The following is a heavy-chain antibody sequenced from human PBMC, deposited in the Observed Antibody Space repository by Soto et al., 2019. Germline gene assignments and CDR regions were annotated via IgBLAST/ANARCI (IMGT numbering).Heavy chain of an antibody. CDR3: ARRNLVLMEYAVFDAFDI. D-gene: IGHD2-8*01. V-gene: IGHV4-39*01. CDR1: GGSISNSSHY. Sequence: SETLSLTCTVSGGSISNSSHYWVWIRQPPGKGLAWIGSINYSGSTHYNPSLKSRVSMSEDTSKNQFSLKLKSVTPADTAVYYCARRNLVLMEYAVFDAFDIWGPGTMVTVSS. J-gene: IGHJ3*02. CDR2: INYSGST.